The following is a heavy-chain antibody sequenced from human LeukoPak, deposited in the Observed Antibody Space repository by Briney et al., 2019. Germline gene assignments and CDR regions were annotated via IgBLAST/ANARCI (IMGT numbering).Heavy chain of an antibody. J-gene: IGHJ6*04. D-gene: IGHD3-10*02. V-gene: IGHV3-53*01. CDR1: GFTVSSNY. Sequence: GGSLRLSCAASGFTVSSNYMSWVRQAPGKGLEWVSVIYSGGSTFYADSVKGRFTISRDNSKNTLYLQMNGLRAEDTAVYYCAELGITMIGGVWGKGTTVTISS. CDR3: AELGITMIGGV. CDR2: IYSGGST.